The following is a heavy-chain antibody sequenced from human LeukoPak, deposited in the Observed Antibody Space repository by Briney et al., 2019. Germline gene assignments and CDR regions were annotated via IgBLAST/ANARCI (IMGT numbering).Heavy chain of an antibody. V-gene: IGHV1-18*01. D-gene: IGHD1-26*01. J-gene: IGHJ4*02. Sequence: ASVKVSCKASDYTFTNYAIGWVRQAPGQGLEWMGWISAYNGYTNYAQTLQGRVTITTDTSTSTAYMELRSLRSDDTAMYYWSRVGGSYEGLIDYWGQGTLVTVSS. CDR1: DYTFTNYA. CDR2: ISAYNGYT. CDR3: SRVGGSYEGLIDY.